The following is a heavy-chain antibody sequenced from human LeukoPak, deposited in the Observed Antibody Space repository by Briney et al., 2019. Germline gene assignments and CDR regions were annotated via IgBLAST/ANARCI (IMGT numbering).Heavy chain of an antibody. CDR3: AGMGYYDSSAPTGFDY. V-gene: IGHV1-46*01. J-gene: IGHJ4*02. Sequence: ASVKVSCKASGYTFTSYYMHWVRQAPGQGLEWMGIINPSGGSTSYAQKFQGRVTMTRDMSTSTVYMELSSLRSEDTAVYYCAGMGYYDSSAPTGFDYWGQGTLVTVSS. CDR1: GYTFTSYY. D-gene: IGHD3-22*01. CDR2: INPSGGST.